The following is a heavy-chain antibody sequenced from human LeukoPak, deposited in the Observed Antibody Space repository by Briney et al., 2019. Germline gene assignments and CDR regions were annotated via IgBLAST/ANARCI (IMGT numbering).Heavy chain of an antibody. CDR3: ARGGVYCSSTSCYSDAFDI. D-gene: IGHD2-2*01. Sequence: PGGSLRLSCAASGFTVSSNYMSWVRRAPGKRLEWVSVIYSGGSTYYADSVKGRFTISRDNSKNTLYLQMNSLRAEDTAVYYCARGGVYCSSTSCYSDAFDIWGQGTMVTVSS. CDR1: GFTVSSNY. V-gene: IGHV3-66*01. J-gene: IGHJ3*02. CDR2: IYSGGST.